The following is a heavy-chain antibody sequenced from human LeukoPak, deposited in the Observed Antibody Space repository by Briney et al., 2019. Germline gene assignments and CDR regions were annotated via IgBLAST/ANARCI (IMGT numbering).Heavy chain of an antibody. J-gene: IGHJ6*04. CDR3: TRDNLVEDWSHAFPRYYYYGMDV. Sequence: GRSLRLSCTASGFTSGDYAMSWVRQAPGKGPEWVGFIRSKASGGTTEYAASVKGRFTISRDDSKSIAYLQMNSLKTEDTAVYYCTRDNLVEDWSHAFPRYYYYGMDVWGKGTTVTVSS. D-gene: IGHD3/OR15-3a*01. CDR2: IRSKASGGTT. V-gene: IGHV3-49*04. CDR1: GFTSGDYA.